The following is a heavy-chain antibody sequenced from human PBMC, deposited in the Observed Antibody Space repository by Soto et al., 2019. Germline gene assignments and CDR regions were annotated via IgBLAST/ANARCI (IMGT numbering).Heavy chain of an antibody. CDR3: ARAVVEEVRGAIGYYYGMDV. V-gene: IGHV1-69*06. Sequence: GASVKVSCKASGGTFSSYAISWVRQAPGQGLEWMGGIIPIFGTANYAQKFQGRVTITADKSTSTAYMELSSLRSEDTAVYYCARAVVEEVRGAIGYYYGMDVWGQGTTVTVSS. J-gene: IGHJ6*02. CDR1: GGTFSSYA. D-gene: IGHD3-10*01. CDR2: IIPIFGTA.